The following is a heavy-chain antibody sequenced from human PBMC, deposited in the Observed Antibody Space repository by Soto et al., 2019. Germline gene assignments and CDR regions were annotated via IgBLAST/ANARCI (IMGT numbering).Heavy chain of an antibody. Sequence: QVQLVQSGAEVKKPGASVKVSCKASGYTFTSYGISWVRQAPGQGLEGMGWISAYNGNTNYAQKLQGRVTLTTDTSASTTYMELRSLRSDDTAVYYCARDLGGYDFWSGYYYFDYWGQGTLVTVSS. D-gene: IGHD3-3*01. CDR3: ARDLGGYDFWSGYYYFDY. V-gene: IGHV1-18*04. J-gene: IGHJ4*02. CDR2: ISAYNGNT. CDR1: GYTFTSYG.